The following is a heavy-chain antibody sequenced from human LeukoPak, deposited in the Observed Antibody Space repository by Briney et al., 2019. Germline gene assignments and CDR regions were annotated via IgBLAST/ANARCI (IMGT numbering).Heavy chain of an antibody. V-gene: IGHV1-18*01. J-gene: IGHJ5*02. Sequence: ASVKVSCKASGYTFTSYGISWVRQAPGQGLEWMGWISAYNGNTNYAQKLQGGVTMTTDTSTSTAYMELRSLRSDDTAVYYCASSVLVYDYVWGSYRPNWFDPWGQGTLVTVSS. CDR1: GYTFTSYG. CDR2: ISAYNGNT. CDR3: ASSVLVYDYVWGSYRPNWFDP. D-gene: IGHD3-16*02.